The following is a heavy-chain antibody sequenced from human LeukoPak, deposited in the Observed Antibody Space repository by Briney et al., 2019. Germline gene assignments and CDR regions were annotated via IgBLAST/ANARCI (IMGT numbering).Heavy chain of an antibody. D-gene: IGHD6-19*01. J-gene: IGHJ4*02. V-gene: IGHV3-23*01. CDR2: ISAGGDFI. CDR1: GFTFSTST. Sequence: GGSRRLSCEASGFTFSTSTMAWVRQAPGKGLEWVSSISAGGDFIYYADSVKGRFTFSRDNSRNTLYLQMNRLRADDTAVYYCAKSRGIYDNTGWRTFDDWGQGTLVTVSS. CDR3: AKSRGIYDNTGWRTFDD.